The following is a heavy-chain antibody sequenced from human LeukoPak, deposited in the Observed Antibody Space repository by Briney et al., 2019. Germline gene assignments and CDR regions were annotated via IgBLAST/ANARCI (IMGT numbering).Heavy chain of an antibody. Sequence: SETLSLTCTVSDASISGYYWSWIRQPPGKGLEWIGSIHFSGSTNYNPSLKSRVTISVDTSKNQFSLGLSSVTAADTAVCYCARGPTRYYDCWGQGTLVTVSS. J-gene: IGHJ4*02. CDR3: ARGPTRYYDC. V-gene: IGHV4-59*01. D-gene: IGHD4-17*01. CDR2: IHFSGST. CDR1: DASISGYY.